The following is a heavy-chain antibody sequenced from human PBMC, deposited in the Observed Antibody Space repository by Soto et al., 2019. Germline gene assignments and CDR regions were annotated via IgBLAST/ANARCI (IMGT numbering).Heavy chain of an antibody. J-gene: IGHJ2*01. CDR1: GGSISSYY. D-gene: IGHD3-3*01. Sequence: QVQLQESGPGLVKPSETLSLTCTVSGGSISSYYWSWIRQPPGKGLEWIGYIYYSGSTNYNPSLKSRVTISVDTAKNQFSLKLSSVTAADTAVYYCARWGGTYYAQLWGRGTLVTVSS. V-gene: IGHV4-59*01. CDR3: ARWGGTYYAQL. CDR2: IYYSGST.